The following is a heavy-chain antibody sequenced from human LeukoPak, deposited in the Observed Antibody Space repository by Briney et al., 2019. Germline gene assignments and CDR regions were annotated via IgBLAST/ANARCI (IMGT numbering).Heavy chain of an antibody. CDR2: IWYDENNK. Sequence: PGGSLRLSCAASGFILSNYGMHWVRQAPGKGLEWVAVIWYDENNKYYTDSVKGRFTISRDNSKNTLYLQMNSLRAEDTAVYYCTSLTTRGAFDIWGQGTMVTVSS. CDR3: TSLTTRGAFDI. D-gene: IGHD1-1*01. V-gene: IGHV3-33*01. J-gene: IGHJ3*02. CDR1: GFILSNYG.